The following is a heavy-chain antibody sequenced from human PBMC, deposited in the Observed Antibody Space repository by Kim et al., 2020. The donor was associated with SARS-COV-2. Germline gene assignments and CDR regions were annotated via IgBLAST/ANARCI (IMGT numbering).Heavy chain of an antibody. D-gene: IGHD3-22*01. CDR2: IKSRSDGGTI. CDR1: GFSLSNAW. V-gene: IGHV3-15*01. J-gene: IGHJ3*02. CDR3: TTDDYYESRGSDEAFDT. Sequence: GGSLRLSCEASGFSLSNAWMSWVRQGPGKGLEWVGRIKSRSDGGTIDYAAPVKGRFTFLRDDSKNTLYLQMNSLKPEDTAVYYCTTDDYYESRGSDEAFDTWGQGIMVTVSS.